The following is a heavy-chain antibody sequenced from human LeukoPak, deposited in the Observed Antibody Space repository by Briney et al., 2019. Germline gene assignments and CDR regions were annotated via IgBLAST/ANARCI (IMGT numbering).Heavy chain of an antibody. D-gene: IGHD2-2*02. CDR2: ISGSGGST. J-gene: IGHJ4*02. CDR3: ATYSPYQLLYPFDY. V-gene: IGHV3-23*01. Sequence: GGSLRLSCAASGFTFSSYAVSWVRQAPGKGLEWVSAISGSGGSTYYADSVKGRFTISRDNSKNTLYLQMNSLRAEDTAVYYCATYSPYQLLYPFDYWGQGTLVTVSS. CDR1: GFTFSSYA.